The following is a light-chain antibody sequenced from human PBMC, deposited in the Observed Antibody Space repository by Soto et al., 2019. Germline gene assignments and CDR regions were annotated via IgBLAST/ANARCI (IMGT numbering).Light chain of an antibody. CDR3: QQYYSPPWK. CDR2: WAS. J-gene: IGKJ1*01. Sequence: DIVMTQSPDSLAVSLGERATINCKSSQSVLYSSNNKNYLAWYQQKPGQPPKRLIYWASTRESGGPDQFSGSGSGTDFTLAISSLQAEDVAVYYCQQYYSPPWKFGQGTKVEVK. V-gene: IGKV4-1*01. CDR1: QSVLYSSNNKNY.